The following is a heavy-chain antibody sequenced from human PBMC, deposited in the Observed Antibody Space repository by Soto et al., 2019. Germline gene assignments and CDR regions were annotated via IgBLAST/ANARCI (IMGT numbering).Heavy chain of an antibody. CDR2: VFYTGFT. V-gene: IGHV4-39*01. J-gene: IGHJ4*02. D-gene: IGHD1-20*01. Sequence: SETLSLTCAVSGASISGSYYYWAWLRQSPGKGPEWIGSVFYTGFTSYNPSLESRVSVSVDTSKGQFSLKLSAVTAADTAVYYCATSQKGYNWNYFDHWGQGALVTVSS. CDR3: ATSQKGYNWNYFDH. CDR1: GASISGSYYY.